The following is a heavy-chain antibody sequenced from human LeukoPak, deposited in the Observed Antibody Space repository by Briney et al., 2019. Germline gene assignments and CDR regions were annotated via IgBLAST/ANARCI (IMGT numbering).Heavy chain of an antibody. J-gene: IGHJ4*02. V-gene: IGHV4-59*01. CDR2: IYYSGST. CDR1: GGSISSYY. D-gene: IGHD3-22*01. CDR3: ASYSYYYDSSGYFDY. Sequence: SETLSLTCTVSGGSISSYYWSWIRQPPGEGLEWIGYIYYSGSTNYNPSLKSRVTISVDTSKNQFSLKLSSVAAADTAVYYCASYSYYYDSSGYFDYWGQGTLVTVSS.